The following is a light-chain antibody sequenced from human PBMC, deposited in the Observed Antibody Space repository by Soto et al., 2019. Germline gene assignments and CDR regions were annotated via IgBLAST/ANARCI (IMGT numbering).Light chain of an antibody. J-gene: IGKJ4*01. CDR2: AAS. CDR3: QQSYSTPLT. V-gene: IGKV1-39*01. CDR1: QSITRY. Sequence: DIQMTQSPSSLSASVGDRVTITCRASQSITRYLHWYQQKPGKAPKVLIYAASSLQSGVPSRFSGSGSGTDFTLTISSLQPEDFATYYCQQSYSTPLTFGGGTKVGIK.